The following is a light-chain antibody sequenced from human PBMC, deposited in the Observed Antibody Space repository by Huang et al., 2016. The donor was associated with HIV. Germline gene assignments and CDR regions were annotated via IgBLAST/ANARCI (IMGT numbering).Light chain of an antibody. CDR2: GAS. CDR3: QQYNDWPFT. V-gene: IGKV3-15*01. J-gene: IGKJ4*01. Sequence: EIVMTQSPAILSVSPGERATLACRASQSVNSNLAWYQQKPGQAPRLLIYGASTRATGSPARFSGSGSGTEFTLTISSLQSEDFAVYYCQQYNDWPFTFGGGTKVEIK. CDR1: QSVNSN.